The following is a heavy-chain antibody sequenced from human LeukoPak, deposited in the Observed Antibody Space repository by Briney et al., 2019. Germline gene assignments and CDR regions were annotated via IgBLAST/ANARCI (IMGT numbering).Heavy chain of an antibody. Sequence: SSETLSLTCTVSGGSITSYSWSWIRQTPGKGLEWIGHIHVIGSTNYHPSLESRVTISVDTSKNHFSLRPSSVTAADTAVYYCARRLYSSGYSDTFDIWGQGVKVTVSS. CDR1: GGSITSYS. V-gene: IGHV4-4*09. D-gene: IGHD3-22*01. CDR2: IHVIGST. CDR3: ARRLYSSGYSDTFDI. J-gene: IGHJ3*02.